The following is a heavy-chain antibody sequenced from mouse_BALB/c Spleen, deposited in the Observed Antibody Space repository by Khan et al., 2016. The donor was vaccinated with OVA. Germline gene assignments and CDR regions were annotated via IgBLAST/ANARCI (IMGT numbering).Heavy chain of an antibody. J-gene: IGHJ3*01. Sequence: EVELVESGGDLVKPGGSLKLSCAASGFTFSTYGMPWVRQTPDKRLEWVATINTGGIYTYYPDSVKGRFTISRDNAKNTLYLQMSSLKSEDAAMYCCARIAYYYSSEGFAYWGQGTLVTVSA. V-gene: IGHV5-6*01. D-gene: IGHD1-1*01. CDR3: ARIAYYYSSEGFAY. CDR2: INTGGIYT. CDR1: GFTFSTYG.